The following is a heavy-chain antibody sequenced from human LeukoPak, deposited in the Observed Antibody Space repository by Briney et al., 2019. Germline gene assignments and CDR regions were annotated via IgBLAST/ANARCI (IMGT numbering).Heavy chain of an antibody. D-gene: IGHD3-10*01. CDR2: INAGNGNT. J-gene: IGHJ6*02. V-gene: IGHV1-3*01. Sequence: GASVKVSCKASGYTFTSYAMHWVRQAPGQRLEWMGWINAGNGNTKYSQKFQGRVTITADESTSTAYMELSSLRSEDTAVYYCARGGQLAPYYYYGMDVWGQGTTVTVSS. CDR1: GYTFTSYA. CDR3: ARGGQLAPYYYYGMDV.